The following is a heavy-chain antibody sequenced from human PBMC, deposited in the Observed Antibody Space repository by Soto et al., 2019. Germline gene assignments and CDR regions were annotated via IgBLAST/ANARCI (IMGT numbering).Heavy chain of an antibody. CDR3: ARRVLRFSPWVFYYYGMDV. J-gene: IGHJ6*02. V-gene: IGHV1-69*13. D-gene: IGHD3-3*01. CDR2: IIPIFGTA. CDR1: GGTFSSYA. Sequence: SVKVSCKASGGTFSSYASSWVRQAPGQGLEWMGGIIPIFGTANYAQKFQGRVTITADESTSTAYMELSSLRSEDTAVYYCARRVLRFSPWVFYYYGMDVWGHGTRGSVAS.